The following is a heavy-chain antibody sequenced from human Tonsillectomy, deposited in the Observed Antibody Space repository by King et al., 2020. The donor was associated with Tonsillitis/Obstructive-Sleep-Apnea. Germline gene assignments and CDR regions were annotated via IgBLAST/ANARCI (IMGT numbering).Heavy chain of an antibody. V-gene: IGHV5-51*01. CDR1: GYSFTSYW. CDR2: IYPGDSDT. J-gene: IGHJ6*03. Sequence: QLVQSGAEVKKPGESLKISCKASGYSFTSYWIAWVRQMPGKGLEWMGIIYPGDSDTRYSPSFQGQVTISADKSISTAYLQWSSLKASDTAMYFCARLPRYCSSTSCYSDYYYYMDVWGKGTTVTVSS. D-gene: IGHD2-2*02. CDR3: ARLPRYCSSTSCYSDYYYYMDV.